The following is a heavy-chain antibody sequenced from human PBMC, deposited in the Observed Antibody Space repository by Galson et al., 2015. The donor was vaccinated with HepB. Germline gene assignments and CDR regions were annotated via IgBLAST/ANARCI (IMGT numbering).Heavy chain of an antibody. CDR1: GFTFTDHY. J-gene: IGHJ4*02. CDR2: ISSTSSDT. Sequence: SLRLSCAASGFTFTDHYMSWFRQAPGKGLECLSYISSTSSDTNYADSVKGRFTISRDKAKKSLYLQMNDLRVEDTAVYYCTRDTRVPNHWGQGTLVTVSS. D-gene: IGHD2-15*01. V-gene: IGHV3-11*06. CDR3: TRDTRVPNH.